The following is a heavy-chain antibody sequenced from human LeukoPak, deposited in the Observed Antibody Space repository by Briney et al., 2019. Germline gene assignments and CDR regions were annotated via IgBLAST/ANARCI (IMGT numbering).Heavy chain of an antibody. Sequence: GGSLRLSCAASGFTSSSYAMHWVRQAPGKGLEWVAVISYDGSNKYYADSVKGRFTISRDNSKNTLYLQMNSLRAEDTAVYYCARGGAYSSGWYFDYWGQGTLVTVSS. J-gene: IGHJ4*02. CDR3: ARGGAYSSGWYFDY. V-gene: IGHV3-30-3*01. CDR2: ISYDGSNK. D-gene: IGHD6-19*01. CDR1: GFTSSSYA.